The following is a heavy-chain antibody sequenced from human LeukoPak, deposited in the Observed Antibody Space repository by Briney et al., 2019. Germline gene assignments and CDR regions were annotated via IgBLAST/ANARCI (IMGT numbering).Heavy chain of an antibody. CDR3: ARAGKYSSSWYRSAYYYYGMDV. Sequence: PSETLSLTCAVYGGSFSGYYWSWLRQPPGKGLEWLGEINHSGSTNYNPSLKSRVTISVDTSKNQFSLKLSSVTAADTAVYYCARAGKYSSSWYRSAYYYYGMDVWGQGTTVTVSS. V-gene: IGHV4-34*01. J-gene: IGHJ6*02. CDR2: INHSGST. D-gene: IGHD6-13*01. CDR1: GGSFSGYY.